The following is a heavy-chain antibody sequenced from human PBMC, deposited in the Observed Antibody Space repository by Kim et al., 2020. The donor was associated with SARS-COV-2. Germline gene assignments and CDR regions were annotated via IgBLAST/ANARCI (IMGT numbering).Heavy chain of an antibody. CDR1: GFTFSSYD. CDR2: IGTAGDT. CDR3: ARGIQLIKGGGYYYYMDV. D-gene: IGHD5-18*01. J-gene: IGHJ6*03. V-gene: IGHV3-13*01. Sequence: GGSLRLSCAASGFTFSSYDMHWVRQATGKGLEWVSAIGTAGDTYYPGSVKGRFTISRENAKNSLYLQMNSLRAGDTAVYYCARGIQLIKGGGYYYYMDVWGKGTTVTVS.